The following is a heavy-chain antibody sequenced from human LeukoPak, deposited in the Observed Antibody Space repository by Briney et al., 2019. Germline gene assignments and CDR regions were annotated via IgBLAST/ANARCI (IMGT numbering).Heavy chain of an antibody. J-gene: IGHJ5*02. CDR3: ASQRAGWFDP. CDR2: ISYDGSNK. CDR1: GFTFSSYA. V-gene: IGHV3-30-3*01. Sequence: GGSLRLSCAASGFTFSSYAMHWVRQAPGKGLEWVAVISYDGSNKYYADSVKGRFTISRDNSKNTLYLQMNSLRAEDAAVYYCASQRAGWFDPWGQGTLVTVSS.